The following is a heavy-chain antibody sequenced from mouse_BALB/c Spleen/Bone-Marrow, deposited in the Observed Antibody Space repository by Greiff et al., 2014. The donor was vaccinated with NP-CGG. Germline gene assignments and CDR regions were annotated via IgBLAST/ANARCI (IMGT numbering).Heavy chain of an antibody. D-gene: IGHD1-1*01. V-gene: IGHV5-9-3*01. CDR1: GFTFSSYA. CDR2: ISSGGSYT. Sequence: EVHLVESGGGLVKPGGSLKLSCAASGFTFSSYAMSWIRQTPEKRLEWVATISSGGSYTYYADSVKGRFTISRDTAKNTLYLQMSGLRSEDTAIYYCARQDYYGSSPHWYFDVWGAGTTVTVSS. J-gene: IGHJ1*01. CDR3: ARQDYYGSSPHWYFDV.